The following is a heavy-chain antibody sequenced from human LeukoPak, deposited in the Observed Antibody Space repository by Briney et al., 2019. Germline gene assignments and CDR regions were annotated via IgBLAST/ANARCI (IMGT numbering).Heavy chain of an antibody. Sequence: SVKVSCKASGGTVSSYAISWVRQAPGQGLEWMGGIIHIFGTANYAQKFQGRVTITADESTSTAYMELSSLRSEDTAVYYCARGAGLCSGGSCYDYYYGMDVWGKGTTVTVSS. CDR3: ARGAGLCSGGSCYDYYYGMDV. J-gene: IGHJ6*04. V-gene: IGHV1-69*01. CDR2: IIHIFGTA. D-gene: IGHD2-15*01. CDR1: GGTVSSYA.